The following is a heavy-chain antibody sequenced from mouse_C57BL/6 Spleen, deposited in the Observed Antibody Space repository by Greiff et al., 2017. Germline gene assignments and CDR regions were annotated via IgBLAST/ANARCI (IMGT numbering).Heavy chain of an antibody. Sequence: QVQLQQSGAELARPGASVKMSCKASGYTFTSYTMHWVKQRPGQGLEWIGYINPSSGYTKYNQKFKDKATLTADKSSSTAYMQRSSLTSEYSAVYCGTRQLHSCWYYDVWGTGTTVTVSS. D-gene: IGHD4-1*02. CDR1: GYTFTSYT. V-gene: IGHV1-4*01. CDR2: INPSSGYT. CDR3: TRQLHSCWYYDV. J-gene: IGHJ1*03.